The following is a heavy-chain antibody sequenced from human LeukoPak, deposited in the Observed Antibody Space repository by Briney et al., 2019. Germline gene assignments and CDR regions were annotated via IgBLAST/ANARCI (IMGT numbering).Heavy chain of an antibody. CDR3: ARDRVVPADMKGHYYYYGMDV. CDR2: ISSNTNYT. CDR1: GFTFSDYY. Sequence: GGSLRLSCAASGFTFSDYYMSWIRQAPGKGLEWVSYISSNTNYTNYADSVKGRFTISRDNAKNSLYLQMNSLRAEDTAVYYCARDRVVPADMKGHYYYYGMDVWGKGTTVTVSS. V-gene: IGHV3-11*06. D-gene: IGHD2-2*01. J-gene: IGHJ6*04.